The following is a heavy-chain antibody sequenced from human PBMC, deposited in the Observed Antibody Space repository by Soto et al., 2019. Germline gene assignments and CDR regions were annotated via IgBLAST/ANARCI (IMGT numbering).Heavy chain of an antibody. Sequence: PSETLSLTCAASGYSISSGYYWGWIRQPPGKGLEWIGSIYHSGSTYYNPSLKSRVTISVDTSKNQFSLKLSSVTAADTAVYYCARDGLWAAAGTKFDYWGQGTQVTVSS. CDR1: GYSISSGYY. CDR3: ARDGLWAAAGTKFDY. D-gene: IGHD6-13*01. J-gene: IGHJ4*02. V-gene: IGHV4-38-2*02. CDR2: IYHSGST.